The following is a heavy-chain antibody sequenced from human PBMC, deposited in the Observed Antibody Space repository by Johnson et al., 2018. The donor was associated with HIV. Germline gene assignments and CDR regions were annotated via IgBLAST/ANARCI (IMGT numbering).Heavy chain of an antibody. V-gene: IGHV3-30*04. CDR1: GFTFRSHA. CDR2: VPYDGSYK. D-gene: IGHD1-14*01. J-gene: IGHJ3*01. Sequence: QVQLVESGGGVVQPGRSLRLSCAASGFTFRSHAMHWVRQAPGKGLEWVAFVPYDGSYKYYADSVKGRFTISRDNSKNTLYLQMNSLRAEDTAVYYCATRDPTYRPGAFDLWGQGTMVTVSS. CDR3: ATRDPTYRPGAFDL.